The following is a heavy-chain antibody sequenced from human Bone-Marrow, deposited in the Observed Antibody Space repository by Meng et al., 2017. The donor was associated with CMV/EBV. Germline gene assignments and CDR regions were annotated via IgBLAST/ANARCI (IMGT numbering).Heavy chain of an antibody. D-gene: IGHD6-19*01. J-gene: IGHJ4*02. Sequence: SQTLSLTCAISGDSVPSNSAAWNWIRQSPSRGLEWLGRTYYRSKWYNDYAVSVKSRITINPDTSKNQFSLQLNSGTPEDTAVYYCARAPVAAPGGFFDYWGQGTLVTVSS. CDR1: GDSVPSNSAA. CDR3: ARAPVAAPGGFFDY. V-gene: IGHV6-1*01. CDR2: TYYRSKWYN.